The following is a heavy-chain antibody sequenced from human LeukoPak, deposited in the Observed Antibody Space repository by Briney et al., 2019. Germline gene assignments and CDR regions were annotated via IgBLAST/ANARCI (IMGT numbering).Heavy chain of an antibody. D-gene: IGHD3-22*01. V-gene: IGHV3-9*01. CDR1: GFTFDDYA. J-gene: IGHJ4*02. CDR2: ISWNSGSI. Sequence: GGSLRLSCVASGFTFDDYAMHWVRQAPGKGLEWVSGISWNSGSIGYADSVKGRFTISRGNAKNSLYLQMNSLRAEDTALYYCTKGQYFDSSAPPGDYWGQGTLVTVS. CDR3: TKGQYFDSSAPPGDY.